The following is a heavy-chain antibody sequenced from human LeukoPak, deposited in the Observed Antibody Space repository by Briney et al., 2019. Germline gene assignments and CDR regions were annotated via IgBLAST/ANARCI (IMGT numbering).Heavy chain of an antibody. D-gene: IGHD6-13*01. CDR1: GYSLRSDYY. V-gene: IGHV4-38-2*02. Sequence: SETLSLTCAVSGYSLRSDYYWGWIRQSPGKGLEWIGSIYHSGTTYYNPSLKSRVTISVDTSKNHFSLKLSSVTAADTAVYYCARDGVAVAGTWGYWFDPWGQGTQVTVSS. CDR3: ARDGVAVAGTWGYWFDP. CDR2: IYHSGTT. J-gene: IGHJ5*02.